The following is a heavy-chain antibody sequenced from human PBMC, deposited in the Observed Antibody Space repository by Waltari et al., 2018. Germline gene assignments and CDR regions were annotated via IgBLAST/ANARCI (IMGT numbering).Heavy chain of an antibody. D-gene: IGHD2-2*01. V-gene: IGHV3-30*04. Sequence: QGQLVESGGGVVQPGXSXRLSCAASGFTFISYXXHWVRQAPGKGREGGAVISYDGSNKYHADAVKGRFTISRDNSKNTLYLQMXSLRTEDTAVYYCARDXEMXCSSTSCYYFDHWXXXTLVTVSS. J-gene: IGHJ4*02. CDR3: ARDXEMXCSSTSCYYFDH. CDR1: GFTFISYX. CDR2: ISYDGSNK.